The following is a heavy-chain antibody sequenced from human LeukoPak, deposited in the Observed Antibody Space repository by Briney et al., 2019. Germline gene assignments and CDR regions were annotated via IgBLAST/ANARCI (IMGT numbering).Heavy chain of an antibody. J-gene: IGHJ4*02. Sequence: GSLRLSCAASGFTFDDYTMHWVRQAPGKGLEWVSLISWDGSSRYYADSVKGRFTISRDKSKNTLYLQMNSLRAEDTAVYYCARDTLVPFDYWGQGTLVTVSS. CDR3: ARDTLVPFDY. CDR2: ISWDGSSR. V-gene: IGHV3-43*01. CDR1: GFTFDDYT. D-gene: IGHD6-13*01.